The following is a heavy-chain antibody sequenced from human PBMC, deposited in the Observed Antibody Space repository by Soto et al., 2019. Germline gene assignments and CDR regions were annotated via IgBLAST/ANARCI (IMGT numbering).Heavy chain of an antibody. Sequence: QVQLQESGPGLVKPSQTLSLTCTVSGGSISSGDYYWSWIRQPPGKGLEWIGYIYYSGSTYYNPSLKSRVTRSVDTAKNQFSLKLSSVTAADTAVYYCASIRYCSGGSCYVGYYGMDVWGQGTTVTVSS. CDR2: IYYSGST. J-gene: IGHJ6*02. V-gene: IGHV4-30-4*01. D-gene: IGHD2-15*01. CDR1: GGSISSGDYY. CDR3: ASIRYCSGGSCYVGYYGMDV.